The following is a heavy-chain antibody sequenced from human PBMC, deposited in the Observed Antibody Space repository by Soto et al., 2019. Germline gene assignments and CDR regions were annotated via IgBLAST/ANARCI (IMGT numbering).Heavy chain of an antibody. CDR1: GFTVSSNY. D-gene: IGHD2-8*02. CDR3: ARAVLTNYYYYMDV. CDR2: IYSCGST. J-gene: IGHJ6*03. Sequence: GGSLRLSCAASGFTVSSNYMSWVRQAPGKGLEWVSVIYSCGSTYYADSVKGRFTISRDNSKNTLYLQMNSLRAEDTAVYYCARAVLTNYYYYMDVWGKGTTVTVSS. V-gene: IGHV3-66*01.